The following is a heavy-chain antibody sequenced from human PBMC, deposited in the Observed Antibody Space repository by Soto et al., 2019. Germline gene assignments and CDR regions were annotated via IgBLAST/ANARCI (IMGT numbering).Heavy chain of an antibody. Sequence: EGSLRLPCEVSGFTLSDHAMSWVRQAPAKALEWVSSIGRTRSTTYHADSVKGRLTISRDNSEKSLYLELNGLRAEHTPVHYFLKEEGIAGSRWHRFACWGQVTLRTVSS. CDR2: IGRTRSTT. CDR3: LKEEGIAGSRWHRFAC. V-gene: IGHV3-23*01. J-gene: IGHJ4*02. D-gene: IGHD6-13*01. CDR1: GFTLSDHA.